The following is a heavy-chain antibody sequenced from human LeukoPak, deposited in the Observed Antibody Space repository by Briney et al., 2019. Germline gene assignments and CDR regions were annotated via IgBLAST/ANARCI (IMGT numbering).Heavy chain of an antibody. Sequence: GGSLRLSCAASGFTFSSYAMSWVRQAPGKGLEWVSAISGSGGSTYHADSVKGRFTISRDNSKNTLYLQMNSLRAEDTAVYYCAKYGEYCSSTSCRPYYYYGMDVWGKGTTVTVSS. J-gene: IGHJ6*04. V-gene: IGHV3-23*01. CDR2: ISGSGGST. CDR1: GFTFSSYA. CDR3: AKYGEYCSSTSCRPYYYYGMDV. D-gene: IGHD2-2*01.